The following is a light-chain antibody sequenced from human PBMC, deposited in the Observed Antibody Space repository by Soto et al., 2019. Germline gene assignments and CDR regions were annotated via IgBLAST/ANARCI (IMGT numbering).Light chain of an antibody. Sequence: AIRMTQSPSSFSASTGDRVTITCRASQAISSYLAWYQQKPGKAPKLLIYAASTLHSGVPSRFSGSGSGTDFTLTITCLQSEDFATYYCQQYYSYPFTFGPGTKVDIK. CDR1: QAISSY. CDR2: AAS. CDR3: QQYYSYPFT. V-gene: IGKV1-8*01. J-gene: IGKJ3*01.